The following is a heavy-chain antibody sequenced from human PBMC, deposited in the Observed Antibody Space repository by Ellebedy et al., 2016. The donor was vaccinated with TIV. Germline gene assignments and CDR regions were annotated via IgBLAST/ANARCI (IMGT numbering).Heavy chain of an antibody. CDR2: ITPSDGGT. Sequence: ASVKVSCXAIGYSYTSHYVHWVRQAPGQGLEWMGTITPSDGGTTVAQRFQDRLTMTRDTSTDTVYLDLRSLISEDTATYFCVGVDGYASSQTLWGQGTAVTVSS. D-gene: IGHD2-2*01. V-gene: IGHV1-46*01. CDR3: VGVDGYASSQTL. J-gene: IGHJ1*01. CDR1: GYSYTSHY.